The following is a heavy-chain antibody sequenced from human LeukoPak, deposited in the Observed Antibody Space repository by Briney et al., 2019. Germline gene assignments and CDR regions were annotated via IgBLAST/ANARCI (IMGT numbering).Heavy chain of an antibody. CDR2: INPSGGST. D-gene: IGHD2-15*01. CDR1: GYTFTSYY. Sequence: GASVKVSCKASGYTFTSYYTHWVRQAPGQGLEWMGIINPSGGSTSYAQKFQGRVTMTRDTSTSTVYMELSSPRSEDTAVYYCARVVGWGYCSGGSCYDVAFDIWGQGTMVTVSS. J-gene: IGHJ3*02. CDR3: ARVVGWGYCSGGSCYDVAFDI. V-gene: IGHV1-46*01.